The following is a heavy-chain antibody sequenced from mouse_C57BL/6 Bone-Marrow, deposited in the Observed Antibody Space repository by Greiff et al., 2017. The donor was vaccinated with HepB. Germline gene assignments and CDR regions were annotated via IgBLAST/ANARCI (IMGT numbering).Heavy chain of an antibody. CDR2: IDPSDSYT. J-gene: IGHJ3*01. CDR1: GYTFTSYW. CDR3: ALLLGRFAY. V-gene: IGHV1-50*01. Sequence: VQLQQPGAELVKPGASVKLSCKASGYTFTSYWMQWVKQRPGQGLEWIGEIDPSDSYTNYNQKFKGKATLTVDTSSSTAYMQLSSLTSEDSAVYYCALLLGRFAYWGQGTLVTVS. D-gene: IGHD2-1*01.